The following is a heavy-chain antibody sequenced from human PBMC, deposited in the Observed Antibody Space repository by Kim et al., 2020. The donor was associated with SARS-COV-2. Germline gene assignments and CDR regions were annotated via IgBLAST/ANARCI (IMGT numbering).Heavy chain of an antibody. D-gene: IGHD6-13*01. V-gene: IGHV7-4-1*01. J-gene: IGHJ4*02. CDR1: GYSLTRFA. CDR3: ARDHSPGNSSTHDY. CDR2: INTFSGNP. Sequence: ASVKVSCKASGYSLTRFALNWVRQAPGQGLEWMGWINTFSGNPAYAQGFTGRFVFSLDMSVNTAYLNIDSLQTTDTAVYYCARDHSPGNSSTHDYWGQGTLVTVSS.